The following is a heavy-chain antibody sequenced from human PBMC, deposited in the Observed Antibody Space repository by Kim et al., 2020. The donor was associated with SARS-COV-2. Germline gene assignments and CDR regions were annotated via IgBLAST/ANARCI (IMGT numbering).Heavy chain of an antibody. D-gene: IGHD3-3*01. CDR3: ARDSFSGGIYYYYGMDV. Sequence: ASVKVSCKASGYTFTSYYMHWVRQAPGQGLEWMGIINPSGGSTSYAQKFQGRVTMTRDTSTSTVYMELSSLRSEDTAVYYCARDSFSGGIYYYYGMDVWGQGTTVTVSS. CDR1: GYTFTSYY. J-gene: IGHJ6*02. CDR2: INPSGGST. V-gene: IGHV1-46*01.